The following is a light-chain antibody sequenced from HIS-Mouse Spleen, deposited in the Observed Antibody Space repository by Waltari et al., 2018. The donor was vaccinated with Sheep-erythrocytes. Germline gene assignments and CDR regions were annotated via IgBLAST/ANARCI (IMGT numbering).Light chain of an antibody. Sequence: QSALTQPRSVSGSPGQSVTISCTGTSSDVGGYNYVSWDQQHPGKAPKLMIYDVSKRPSGGPDRFSGSKSGNTASLTISGLQAEDEADYYCCSYAGSYNHVFATGTKVTVL. CDR3: CSYAGSYNHV. CDR1: SSDVGGYNY. V-gene: IGLV2-11*01. J-gene: IGLJ1*01. CDR2: DVS.